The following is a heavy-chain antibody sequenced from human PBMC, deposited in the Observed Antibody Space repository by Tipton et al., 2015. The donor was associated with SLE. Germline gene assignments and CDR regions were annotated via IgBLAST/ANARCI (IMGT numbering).Heavy chain of an antibody. Sequence: TLSLTCAVSGYSISSGYSWAWIRPPPGKGLEWIGTFFSGGSTYYNPSLKSRVTMSVDTSKNQFSLKLTSVTAADTAVYYCARYTSYYGSGKPIDNWGQGTLVTVSS. J-gene: IGHJ4*02. CDR2: FFSGGST. V-gene: IGHV4-38-2*01. CDR3: ARYTSYYGSGKPIDN. D-gene: IGHD3-10*01. CDR1: GYSISSGYS.